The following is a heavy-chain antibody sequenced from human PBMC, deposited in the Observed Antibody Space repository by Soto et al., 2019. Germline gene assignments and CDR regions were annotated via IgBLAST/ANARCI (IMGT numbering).Heavy chain of an antibody. CDR2: IIPIFGTA. D-gene: IGHD3-10*01. CDR3: ARPHGSGSKNWFDP. CDR1: GGTFSSYA. J-gene: IGHJ5*02. Sequence: SVKVSCKASGGTFSSYAISWVRQAPGQGLEWMGGIIPIFGTANYAQKFQGRVTITADKSTSTAYMELSSLRSEDTAVYYCARPHGSGSKNWFDPWGQGTLVTVSS. V-gene: IGHV1-69*06.